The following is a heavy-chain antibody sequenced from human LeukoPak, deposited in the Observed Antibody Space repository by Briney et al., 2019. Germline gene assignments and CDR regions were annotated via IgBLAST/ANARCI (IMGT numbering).Heavy chain of an antibody. CDR3: AKAYYGELDY. CDR1: GFTFSSYG. J-gene: IGHJ4*02. D-gene: IGHD3-22*01. CDR2: ISYDGSNK. V-gene: IGHV3-30*18. Sequence: PGGSLRLSCAASGFTFSSYGMHWVRQAPGKGLEWVAVISYDGSNKYCADSVKGRFTISRDNSKNTLYLQMNSLRAEDTAVYYCAKAYYGELDYWGQGTLVTVSS.